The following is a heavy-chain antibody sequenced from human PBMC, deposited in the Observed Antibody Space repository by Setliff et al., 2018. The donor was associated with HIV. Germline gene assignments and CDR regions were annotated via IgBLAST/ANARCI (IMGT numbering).Heavy chain of an antibody. Sequence: PGGSLRLSCAASGFTFSSYSMNWVRQAPGKGLEWVSSISSSSSYIYYADSVKGRFTISRDNAKNSLYLQMNSLRAEDTAVYYCARDMAPGIAARTDYWGQGTLVTVSS. V-gene: IGHV3-21*01. CDR1: GFTFSSYS. CDR2: ISSSSSYI. J-gene: IGHJ4*02. D-gene: IGHD6-6*01. CDR3: ARDMAPGIAARTDY.